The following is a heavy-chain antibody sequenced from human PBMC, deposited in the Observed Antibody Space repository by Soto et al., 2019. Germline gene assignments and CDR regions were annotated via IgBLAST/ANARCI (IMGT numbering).Heavy chain of an antibody. D-gene: IGHD5-12*01. J-gene: IGHJ3*02. CDR1: GGSISSSSYY. V-gene: IGHV4-39*01. Sequence: QLQLQESGPGLVKPSETLSLTCTVSGGSISSSSYYWGWIRQPPGKGLEWIGSIYYSGSTYYNPSLTIRVPISVDTSKNQFSLKLSSVTAADTAVYYCARPGYGEAFDIWGQGTMVTVSS. CDR2: IYYSGST. CDR3: ARPGYGEAFDI.